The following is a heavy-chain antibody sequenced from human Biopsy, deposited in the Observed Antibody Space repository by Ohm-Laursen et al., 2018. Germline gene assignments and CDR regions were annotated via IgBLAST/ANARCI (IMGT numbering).Heavy chain of an antibody. CDR3: ARGPYGDNAGAFDV. Sequence: GTLSLTCPVDGGSFSGYDWTWIRQPPGKGLEWVGEFSHTGTTIYNPPLKSRLTISVDKSKNHFSLRLTSVTAADTATYFCARGPYGDNAGAFDVWGQGTVVTVSS. CDR2: FSHTGTT. CDR1: GGSFSGYD. J-gene: IGHJ3*01. V-gene: IGHV4-34*01. D-gene: IGHD4/OR15-4a*01.